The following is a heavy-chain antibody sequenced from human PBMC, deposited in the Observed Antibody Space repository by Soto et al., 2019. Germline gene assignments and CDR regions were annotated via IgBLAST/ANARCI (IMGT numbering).Heavy chain of an antibody. CDR3: SREAQKWLVAGFDI. CDR1: GYTFVSYG. J-gene: IGHJ3*02. CDR2: ISPYNGNT. D-gene: IGHD6-19*01. Sequence: QVQLVQSGAEVKEPGASVKVSCKASGYTFVSYGISWVRQAPGQGLEWMGWISPYNGNTNYAQKFQGRVTMTTDTSTSTVYMELRSLRSDDTAVYYCSREAQKWLVAGFDIWGQGTMVTVSS. V-gene: IGHV1-18*01.